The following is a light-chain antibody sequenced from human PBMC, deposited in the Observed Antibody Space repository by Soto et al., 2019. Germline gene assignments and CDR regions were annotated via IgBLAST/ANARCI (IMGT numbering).Light chain of an antibody. CDR2: GVS. J-gene: IGLJ2*01. Sequence: QSALTQPASVSGSPGQSITISCTGTSSDVGGYNYVSWYQQDPGKAPKLMIYGVSNRPSGVSNRFSGSKSGNTASLTISGLQAEDEADYYCSSYSTSTTRVLFGGGTKLTVL. CDR3: SSYSTSTTRVL. CDR1: SSDVGGYNY. V-gene: IGLV2-14*01.